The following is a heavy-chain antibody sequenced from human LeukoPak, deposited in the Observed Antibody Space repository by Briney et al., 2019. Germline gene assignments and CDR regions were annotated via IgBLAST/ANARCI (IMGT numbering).Heavy chain of an antibody. CDR2: ISWNSGSI. V-gene: IGHV3-9*01. Sequence: GGSLRLSCAASGFTFDDYAMPWVRQAPGKGLEWVSGISWNSGSIGYADSVKGRFTISRDNAKNSLYLQMNSLRAEDTALYYCAKEGSGSYYLAFDYWGQGTLVTVSS. J-gene: IGHJ4*02. CDR1: GFTFDDYA. D-gene: IGHD1-26*01. CDR3: AKEGSGSYYLAFDY.